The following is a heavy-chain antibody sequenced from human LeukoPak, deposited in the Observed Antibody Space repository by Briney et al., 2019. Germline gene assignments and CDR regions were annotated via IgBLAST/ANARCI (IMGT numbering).Heavy chain of an antibody. Sequence: SVKVSCKASGGTFSSYAISWVRQAPGQGLEWMGGIIPIFGTANYAQKFQGRVTITADESTSIAYMELRSLRSDDTAVYYCATLSQAIAAAGTNAFDIWGQGTMVTVSS. V-gene: IGHV1-69*13. D-gene: IGHD6-13*01. CDR1: GGTFSSYA. CDR2: IIPIFGTA. CDR3: ATLSQAIAAAGTNAFDI. J-gene: IGHJ3*02.